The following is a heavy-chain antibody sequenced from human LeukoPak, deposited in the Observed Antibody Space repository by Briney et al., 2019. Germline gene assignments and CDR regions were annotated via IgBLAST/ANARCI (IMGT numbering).Heavy chain of an antibody. V-gene: IGHV2-5*08. CDR1: GDSISSYYW. Sequence: TLSLTCTVSGDSISSYYWSWIRQPPGKALEWLALIYWDDDKRYSPSLKSRLTITKDTSKNQVVLTMTNMDPVDTATYYCAHSTDDNWFDPWGQGTLVTVSS. CDR2: IYWDDDK. CDR3: AHSTDDNWFDP. J-gene: IGHJ5*02. D-gene: IGHD4-11*01.